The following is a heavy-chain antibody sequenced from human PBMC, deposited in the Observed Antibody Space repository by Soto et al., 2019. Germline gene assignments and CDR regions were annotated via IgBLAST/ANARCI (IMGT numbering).Heavy chain of an antibody. D-gene: IGHD4-17*01. Sequence: SDTLSLTCTVSGGSVSSGSYYWSWIRQPPGKGLEWIGYIYYSGSTNYNPSLKSRVTISVDTSKNQFSLKLSSVTAADTAVYYCARVPVTIPYYYYGMDVWGQGTTVTVSS. CDR3: ARVPVTIPYYYYGMDV. CDR1: GGSVSSGSYY. J-gene: IGHJ6*02. CDR2: IYYSGST. V-gene: IGHV4-61*01.